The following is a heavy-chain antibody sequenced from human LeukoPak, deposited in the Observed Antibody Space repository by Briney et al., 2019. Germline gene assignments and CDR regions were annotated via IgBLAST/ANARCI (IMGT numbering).Heavy chain of an antibody. Sequence: GGSLRLSCAASGFTFSSYGMSWVRQAPGKGLEWVSAISGSGGSTYYADSVKGWFTISRDNSKNMLYLQMNSLRAEDTAVYYCAKDPGNYDILTGYWTWGQGTLVTVSS. CDR3: AKDPGNYDILTGYWT. V-gene: IGHV3-23*01. CDR2: ISGSGGST. D-gene: IGHD3-9*01. J-gene: IGHJ5*02. CDR1: GFTFSSYG.